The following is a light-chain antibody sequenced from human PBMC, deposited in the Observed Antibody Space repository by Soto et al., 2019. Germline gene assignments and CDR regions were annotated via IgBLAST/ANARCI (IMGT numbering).Light chain of an antibody. CDR2: GAS. CDR1: QSVSSSY. V-gene: IGKV3-20*01. CDR3: QQYGSSPWT. J-gene: IGKJ1*01. Sequence: EIVLTQSPGTLSLSPGERATISCRASQSVSSSYLAWYHQKPGQAPRPLIYGASSRAIGIPDRFSGSGSGTDFTLTISRLEPEDFAVYYCQQYGSSPWTFGQGTKVEIK.